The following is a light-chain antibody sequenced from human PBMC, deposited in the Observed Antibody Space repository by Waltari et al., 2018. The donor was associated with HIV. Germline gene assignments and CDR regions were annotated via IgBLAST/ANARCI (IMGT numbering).Light chain of an antibody. J-gene: IGLJ2*01. CDR1: RSDVGSFNL. V-gene: IGLV2-23*02. CDR3: CSYAIGGTFV. Sequence: QSALTQPASVSGSPGQSIPMSCPGTRSDVGSFNLVSWSQQHPGKAPKPLIYEVNTRPPGITNRVSGFKSGNTASLTIPGLQAEDEADYHCCSYAIGGTFVFGGGTKVTVL. CDR2: EVN.